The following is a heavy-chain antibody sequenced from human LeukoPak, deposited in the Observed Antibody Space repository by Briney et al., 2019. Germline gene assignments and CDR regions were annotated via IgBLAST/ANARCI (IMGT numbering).Heavy chain of an antibody. D-gene: IGHD3-3*01. CDR2: ISHDGTVT. V-gene: IGHV3-74*03. CDR3: TRDVDFNSFDV. Sequence: GGSLRLSCAASGFTFSTYVMHWVRQAPGKGLMWVSRISHDGTVTSYGDSVRGRFTVSRDNAKNTLYLQMNSLRDEDTAVYYCTRDVDFNSFDVWGRGTLVTVSS. CDR1: GFTFSTYV. J-gene: IGHJ2*01.